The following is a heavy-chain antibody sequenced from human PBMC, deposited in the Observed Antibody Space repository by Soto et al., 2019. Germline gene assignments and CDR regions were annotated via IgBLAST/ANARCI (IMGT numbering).Heavy chain of an antibody. CDR1: GYTVTTYG. V-gene: IGHV1-18*01. D-gene: IGHD3-22*01. J-gene: IGHJ3*01. Sequence: QVQLVQSGGEVKKPGASVKVSCKASGYTVTTYGISWVRQAPGQGLQWMGWISAYNGNTSYAQKLQGRVTMTIDTSTSTVYMELRSLRSDVTAVYYCALVFFRLFAFDLWGQGKMVTVYS. CDR3: ALVFFRLFAFDL. CDR2: ISAYNGNT.